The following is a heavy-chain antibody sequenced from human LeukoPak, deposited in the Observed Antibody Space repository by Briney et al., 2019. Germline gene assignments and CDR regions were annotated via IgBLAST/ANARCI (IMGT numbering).Heavy chain of an antibody. CDR2: IHPNSGDT. J-gene: IGHJ4*02. Sequence: GDSVKVSCKASGYTFTGYYMHWVRHAPGQGLEWKGWIHPNSGDTNYAQKFQGRVTMTTDTSISTAYMELSSLRSDDTAVYYCARVLVDHYFDCWGQGTLVTVSS. CDR1: GYTFTGYY. CDR3: ARVLVDHYFDC. V-gene: IGHV1-2*02. D-gene: IGHD3-9*01.